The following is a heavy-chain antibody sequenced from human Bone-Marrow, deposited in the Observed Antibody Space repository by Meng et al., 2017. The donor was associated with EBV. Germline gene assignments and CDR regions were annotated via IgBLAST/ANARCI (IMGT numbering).Heavy chain of an antibody. J-gene: IGHJ4*02. V-gene: IGHV4-4*02. CDR3: AAGFRELVRSRDY. Sequence: QVVLQESGPRLVKPSGTLSLTCGVSGGSIRSSNWWSWVRQPPGKGLEWIGEIFYGGSTNYNPSLESRVTISVDKSKNQFSLKLSSVTAADTAVYYCAAGFRELVRSRDYWGQGTLVTVSS. CDR2: IFYGGST. CDR1: GGSIRSSNW. D-gene: IGHD3-10*01.